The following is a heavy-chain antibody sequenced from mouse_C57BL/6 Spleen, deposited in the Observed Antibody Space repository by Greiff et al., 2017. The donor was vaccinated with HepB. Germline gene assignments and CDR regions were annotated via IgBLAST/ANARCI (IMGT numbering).Heavy chain of an antibody. CDR3: ARDDGSSAMDY. J-gene: IGHJ4*01. D-gene: IGHD1-1*01. CDR1: GYAFSSYW. Sequence: VQLQQSGAELVKPGASVKISCKASGYAFSSYWMNWVKQRPGKGLEWIGQIYPGDGDTNYNGKFKGKATLTADKSSSTAYIQLSSLTSEDSAVYFCARDDGSSAMDYWGQGTSVTVSS. V-gene: IGHV1-80*01. CDR2: IYPGDGDT.